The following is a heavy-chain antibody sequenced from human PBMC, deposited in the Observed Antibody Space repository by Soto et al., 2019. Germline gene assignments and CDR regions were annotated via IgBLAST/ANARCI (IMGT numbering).Heavy chain of an antibody. D-gene: IGHD3-10*01. CDR2: IYRGGDT. CDR1: GFTVSYNY. J-gene: IGHJ3*02. Sequence: GGSLRLSCAVSGFTVSYNYMNWVRRAPGKGLEWVSVIYRGGDTFYADSVKGRFTISRDNSKNTLYLQMNSLRAEDTAVYYCARGMYGSGSYYIGDAFDMWGQGTMVTVSS. V-gene: IGHV3-53*01. CDR3: ARGMYGSGSYYIGDAFDM.